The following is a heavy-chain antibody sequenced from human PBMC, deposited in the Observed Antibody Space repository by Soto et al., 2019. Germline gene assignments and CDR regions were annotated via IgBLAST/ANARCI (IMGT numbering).Heavy chain of an antibody. J-gene: IGHJ4*02. V-gene: IGHV3-30-3*01. D-gene: IGHD3-16*01. CDR3: ARDGGAY. Sequence: QVQLVESGGGVVQPGRSLRLSCAASGFTFSSYAMHWVRRAPGKGLEWMAVMSYDGSNKYYADSVKGRFTISRDNSKNTLYLQMTSRSPGAPALYSGARDGGAYWGQGPLVIVSS. CDR1: GFTFSSYA. CDR2: MSYDGSNK.